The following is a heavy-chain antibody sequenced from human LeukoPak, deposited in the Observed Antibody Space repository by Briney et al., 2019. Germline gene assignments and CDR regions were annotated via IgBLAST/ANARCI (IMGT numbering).Heavy chain of an antibody. CDR2: INHSGST. CDR1: GGSFSGHY. V-gene: IGHV4-34*01. Sequence: PSETLSLTCAVSGGSFSGHYWSWIRQPPGKGLEWIGEINHSGSTNYNPSLKSRVTISVDTSKNQFSLKLSSVTAADTAVYYCASSVYSSSKVDYWGQGTLVTVSS. D-gene: IGHD6-6*01. J-gene: IGHJ4*02. CDR3: ASSVYSSSKVDY.